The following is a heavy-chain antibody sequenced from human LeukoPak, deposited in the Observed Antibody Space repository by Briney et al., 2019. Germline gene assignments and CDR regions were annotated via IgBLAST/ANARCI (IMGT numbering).Heavy chain of an antibody. J-gene: IGHJ4*02. Sequence: ASVKVSCKASGYTFTSYGINWVRQAPGQGLEWMGWISAYNGNTNYAQKLQGRVTMTTDTSTSTAYMELRSLRSDDTAVYYCARFIAAPYYFDYWGRGTLVTVSS. D-gene: IGHD6-13*01. CDR3: ARFIAAPYYFDY. CDR1: GYTFTSYG. V-gene: IGHV1-18*01. CDR2: ISAYNGNT.